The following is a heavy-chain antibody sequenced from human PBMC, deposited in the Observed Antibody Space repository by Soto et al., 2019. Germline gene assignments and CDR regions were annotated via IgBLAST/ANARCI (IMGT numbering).Heavy chain of an antibody. CDR3: ARHYDYIWGSYRPYFDY. CDR2: IYPGDSDT. CDR1: GYSFTSYW. V-gene: IGHV5-51*01. J-gene: IGHJ4*02. Sequence: GESLKISCKGSGYSFTSYWIGWVRQMPGKGLEWMGIIYPGDSDTRYSPSFQGQVTISADKSISTAYLQWSSLKASDTAMYYCARHYDYIWGSYRPYFDYWGQGTLLTVSS. D-gene: IGHD3-16*02.